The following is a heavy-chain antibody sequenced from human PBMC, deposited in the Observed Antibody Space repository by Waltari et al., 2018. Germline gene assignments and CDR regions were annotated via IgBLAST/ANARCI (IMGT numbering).Heavy chain of an antibody. D-gene: IGHD6-19*01. V-gene: IGHV1-69*12. CDR3: ASQRGGRQWLVPNY. J-gene: IGHJ4*02. CDR2: IIPIFVTA. CDR1: GGTFRSYA. Sequence: QVQLVQSGAEVKKPGSSVKVSCTASGGTFRSYAISWVRTAPGQGVEWMGGIIPIFVTANYAQKFQGRVTITADESTSTAYMELSSLRSEDTAVYYCASQRGGRQWLVPNYWGQGTLVTVSS.